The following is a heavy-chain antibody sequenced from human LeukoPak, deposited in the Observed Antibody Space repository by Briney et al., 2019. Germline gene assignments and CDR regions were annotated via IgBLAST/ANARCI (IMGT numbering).Heavy chain of an antibody. CDR1: GYTFTGYY. CDR3: AETTRSQRPKNYYYYYDMDV. Sequence: ASVKVSCKASGYTFTGYYMHWVRPAPGQGLEWMGWINPNSGGTNYAQKFQGRVTMTRDTSISTAYMELSRLRSDDTAVYYCAETTRSQRPKNYYYYYDMDVWGQGTTVTVSS. D-gene: IGHD1-14*01. J-gene: IGHJ6*02. CDR2: INPNSGGT. V-gene: IGHV1-2*02.